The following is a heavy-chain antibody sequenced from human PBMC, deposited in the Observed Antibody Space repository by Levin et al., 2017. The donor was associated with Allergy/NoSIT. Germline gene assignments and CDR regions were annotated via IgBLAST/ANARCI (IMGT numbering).Heavy chain of an antibody. CDR1: GFTFSSYG. CDR3: AKDGDY. Sequence: PGGSLRLSCAASGFTFSSYGMHWVRQAPGKGLEWVAVISYDGSNKYYADSVKCRFTISRDNSKNTLYLQMNSLRAEDTAVYYCAKDGDYWGQGTLVTVAS. V-gene: IGHV3-30*18. CDR2: ISYDGSNK. J-gene: IGHJ4*02.